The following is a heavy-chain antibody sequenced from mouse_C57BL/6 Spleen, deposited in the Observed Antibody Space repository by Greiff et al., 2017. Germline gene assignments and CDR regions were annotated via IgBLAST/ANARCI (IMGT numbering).Heavy chain of an antibody. V-gene: IGHV1-22*01. J-gene: IGHJ2*01. Sequence: VQLKESGPELVKPGASVKMSCKASGYTFTDYNMHWVKQSHGKSLEWIGYINPNNGGTSYNQKFKGKATLTVNKSSSTAYMELRSLTSEDSAVYYCARWGYDLDYWGQGTTLTVSS. CDR2: INPNNGGT. CDR3: ARWGYDLDY. CDR1: GYTFTDYN. D-gene: IGHD2-4*01.